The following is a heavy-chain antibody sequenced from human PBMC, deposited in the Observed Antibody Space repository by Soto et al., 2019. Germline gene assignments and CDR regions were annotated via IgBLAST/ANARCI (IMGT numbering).Heavy chain of an antibody. Sequence: SVKVSCKASGGTFSSYAISWVRQAPGQGLEWMGGIIPIFGTANYAQKFQGRVTITADKSTSTAYMELSSLRSEDTAVYYCARRETTVTPFTGEQPGGAFDIWGQGTMVTVSS. D-gene: IGHD4-17*01. CDR2: IIPIFGTA. V-gene: IGHV1-69*06. CDR1: GGTFSSYA. J-gene: IGHJ3*02. CDR3: ARRETTVTPFTGEQPGGAFDI.